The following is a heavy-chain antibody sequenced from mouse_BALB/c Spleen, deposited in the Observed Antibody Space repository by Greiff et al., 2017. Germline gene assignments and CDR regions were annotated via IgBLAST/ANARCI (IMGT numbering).Heavy chain of an antibody. D-gene: IGHD2-14*01. Sequence: DVKLEESGGGLVQPGGSMKLSCVASGFTFSNYWMNWVRQSPEKGLEWVAEIRLKSNNYATHYAESVKGRFTISRDDSKSSVYLQMNNLRAEDTGIYYCTTYRYDWYFDVWGAGTTVTVSS. V-gene: IGHV6-6*02. CDR3: TTYRYDWYFDV. J-gene: IGHJ1*01. CDR1: GFTFSNYW. CDR2: IRLKSNNYAT.